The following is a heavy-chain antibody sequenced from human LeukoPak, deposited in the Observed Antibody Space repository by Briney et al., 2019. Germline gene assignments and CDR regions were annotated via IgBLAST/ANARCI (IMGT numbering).Heavy chain of an antibody. J-gene: IGHJ4*02. CDR1: GFTFSSSA. V-gene: IGHV3-23*01. CDR3: AKSGYNRFDY. D-gene: IGHD5-24*01. CDR2: ISGSGSGGST. Sequence: PGGSLRLSCAASGFTFSSSAMSWVRQAPGKGLDWVSSISGSGSGGSTYYADSVKGRFTISRDNSKNTLYLQMNSLRAEDTAVYYCAKSGYNRFDYWGQGTLVTVSS.